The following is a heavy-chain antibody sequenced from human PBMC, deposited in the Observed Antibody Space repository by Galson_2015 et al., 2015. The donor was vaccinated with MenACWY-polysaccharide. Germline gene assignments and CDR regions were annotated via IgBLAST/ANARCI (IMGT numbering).Heavy chain of an antibody. CDR3: AKDRGGGGSYSDAFDI. CDR2: ISWNSGSI. Sequence: SLRLSCAASGFTFDDYAMHWVRQAPGKGLEWVSGISWNSGSIGYADSVKGRFTISRDNAKNSLYLQMNSLRAEDTALYYCAKDRGGGGSYSDAFDIWGQGTMVTVSS. D-gene: IGHD1-26*01. CDR1: GFTFDDYA. V-gene: IGHV3-9*01. J-gene: IGHJ3*02.